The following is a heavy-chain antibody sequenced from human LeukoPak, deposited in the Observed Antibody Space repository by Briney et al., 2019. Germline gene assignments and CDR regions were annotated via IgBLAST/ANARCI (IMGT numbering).Heavy chain of an antibody. CDR3: ARGSNYDNYFDY. CDR2: IYHTGST. J-gene: IGHJ4*02. V-gene: IGHV4-30-2*01. D-gene: IGHD4-11*01. Sequence: PSETLSLTCAVSGGSISSGDYSWSWIRQPPGKGLEWIGHIYHTGSTDYSPSLKSRVTISVDRSKNQFSLKLSSVTAADTAVYYCARGSNYDNYFDYWGQGTLVTVSS. CDR1: GGSISSGDYS.